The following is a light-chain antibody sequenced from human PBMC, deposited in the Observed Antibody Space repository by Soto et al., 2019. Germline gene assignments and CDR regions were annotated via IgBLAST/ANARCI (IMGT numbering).Light chain of an antibody. V-gene: IGKV3-20*01. J-gene: IGKJ3*01. CDR1: QSVSSSY. Sequence: EIVLTQSPGTLSLSPGERATLSCRASQSVSSSYIAWYQQKPGQAPRLLIYGASSRATAIPDRFSGSGSETDFTLTISRLEPEDFAVYYCQQYGDSPPFTFGPGTKVDIK. CDR3: QQYGDSPPFT. CDR2: GAS.